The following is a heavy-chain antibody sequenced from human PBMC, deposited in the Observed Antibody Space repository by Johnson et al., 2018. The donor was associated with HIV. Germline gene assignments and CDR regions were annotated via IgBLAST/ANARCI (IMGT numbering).Heavy chain of an antibody. Sequence: MQLVESGGGLVKPGGSLRLSCAASGFTFSNAWMSWVRQAPGKGLEWVGRIKSKTDGGTTDYAAPVKRRFTISRDDSKNTLELQMNSLKTDDKAVYYCTRQQWLGGGDVFDIWRQGTMVTVSS. D-gene: IGHD6-19*01. CDR1: GFTFSNAW. CDR2: IKSKTDGGTT. CDR3: TRQQWLGGGDVFDI. J-gene: IGHJ3*02. V-gene: IGHV3-15*01.